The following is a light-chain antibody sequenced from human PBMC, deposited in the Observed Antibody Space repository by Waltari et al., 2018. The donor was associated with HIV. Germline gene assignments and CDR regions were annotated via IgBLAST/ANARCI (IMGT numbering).Light chain of an antibody. J-gene: IGLJ2*01. CDR2: EVS. CDR3: SSTNSSNVV. Sequence: QSALTQPASVSGSPGQSITISCTGTNSDIGGYNYVSWYQQHPGKAPKLMIYEVSNLPSGVSNRFSGSKSGNTASLTISGLLAEDEAHYFCSSTNSSNVVFGGGTKLTVL. CDR1: NSDIGGYNY. V-gene: IGLV2-14*01.